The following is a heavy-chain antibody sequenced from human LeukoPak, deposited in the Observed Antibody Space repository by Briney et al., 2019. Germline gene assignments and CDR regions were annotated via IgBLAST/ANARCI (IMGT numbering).Heavy chain of an antibody. J-gene: IGHJ6*03. CDR3: ARGDYDFWSGYNYYYMDV. CDR2: IDSDGSST. V-gene: IGHV3-74*01. Sequence: GGSLRLSCAASGFTFSSYWMHWVRQAPGKGLVWVSRIDSDGSSTSYADSVKGRFTISRDNAKNTLYLQMNSLRAEDTAVYYCARGDYDFWSGYNYYYMDVWGKGTTVTVSS. CDR1: GFTFSSYW. D-gene: IGHD3-3*01.